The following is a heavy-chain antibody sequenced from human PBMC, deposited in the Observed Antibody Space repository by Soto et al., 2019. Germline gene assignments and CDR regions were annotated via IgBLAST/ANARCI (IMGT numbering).Heavy chain of an antibody. J-gene: IGHJ4*02. V-gene: IGHV1-69*13. CDR1: GGTFSTNT. CDR2: IIPILDAT. D-gene: IGHD3-9*01. CDR3: ARVGRSFDWLLDY. Sequence: SVKVSCKASGGTFSTNTISWVRQAPGQGLEWMGGIIPILDATNYAQKFQGRVTITADESTSTAYMELSSLRSVDTAVYYCARVGRSFDWLLDYWGQGTLVTVSS.